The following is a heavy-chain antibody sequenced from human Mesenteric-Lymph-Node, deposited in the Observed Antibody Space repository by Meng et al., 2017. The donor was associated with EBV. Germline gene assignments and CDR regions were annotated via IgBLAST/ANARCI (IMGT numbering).Heavy chain of an antibody. D-gene: IGHD6-19*01. CDR2: TSYSGST. V-gene: IGHV4-59*01. CDR1: GGSISTYY. Sequence: QVQLQEAGPGLVKPPETLSLTCTVSGGSISTYYWSWIRQPPGKGLEWIGYTSYSGSTNYNPSLKSRVTISVDTSKNHLSLRLTSVTAADTAVYYCARDGASSGWYLDYWGQGTLVTVSS. J-gene: IGHJ4*02. CDR3: ARDGASSGWYLDY.